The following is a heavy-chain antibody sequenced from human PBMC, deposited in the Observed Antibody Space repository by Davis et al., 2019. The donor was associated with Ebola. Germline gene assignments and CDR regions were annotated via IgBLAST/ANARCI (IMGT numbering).Heavy chain of an antibody. J-gene: IGHJ6*02. V-gene: IGHV1-18*01. D-gene: IGHD4-11*01. CDR3: ASYSNSQHYYYYYGMDV. Sequence: ALVKVSCKASGYTFTSYGISWVRQAPGQGLEWMGWISAYNGNTNYAQKLQGRVTMTTDTSTSTAYMELRSLRSEDTAVYYCASYSNSQHYYYYYGMDVWGQGTTVTVSS. CDR1: GYTFTSYG. CDR2: ISAYNGNT.